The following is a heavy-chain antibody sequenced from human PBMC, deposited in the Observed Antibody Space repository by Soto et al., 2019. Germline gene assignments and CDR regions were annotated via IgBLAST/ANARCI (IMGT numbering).Heavy chain of an antibody. D-gene: IGHD3-10*01. CDR1: GYTFTSYG. V-gene: IGHV1-3*01. CDR2: INACNGNT. Sequence: GASVKVSCKASGYTFTSYGISWVRQAPGQRLEWMGWINACNGNTKYSQKFQGRVTITRDTSASTAYMELSSLRSEDTAVYYCARSPRGVIPRDYWGQGTLVTVSS. J-gene: IGHJ4*02. CDR3: ARSPRGVIPRDY.